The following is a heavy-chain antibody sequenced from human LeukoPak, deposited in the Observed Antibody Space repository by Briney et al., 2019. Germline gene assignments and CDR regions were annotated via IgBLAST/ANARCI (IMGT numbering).Heavy chain of an antibody. J-gene: IGHJ4*02. CDR2: INPNSGGT. CDR1: GYTFTGYY. CDR3: ATERDKTLSYYYDSSGYPPTSNGY. V-gene: IGHV1-2*02. D-gene: IGHD3-22*01. Sequence: GASVKVSCKASGYTFTGYYMHWVRQAPGQGLEWMGWINPNSGGTNYAQKFQGRVTMTRDTSISTAYMELSRLRSDDTAVYYCATERDKTLSYYYDSSGYPPTSNGYWGQGTLVTVSS.